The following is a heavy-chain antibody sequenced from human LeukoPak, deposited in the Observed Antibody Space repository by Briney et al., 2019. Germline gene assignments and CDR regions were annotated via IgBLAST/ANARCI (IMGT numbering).Heavy chain of an antibody. Sequence: GGSLRLSCPASGFTFSSYEMNWVRQAPGKGLEWVSYISSSGSTIYYADSVKGRFTISRDNAKNSLYLQMNSLRAEDTAVYYCASSRPYCTNGVCFYFDYWGQGTLVTVSS. CDR2: ISSSGSTI. V-gene: IGHV3-48*03. J-gene: IGHJ4*02. CDR3: ASSRPYCTNGVCFYFDY. D-gene: IGHD2-8*01. CDR1: GFTFSSYE.